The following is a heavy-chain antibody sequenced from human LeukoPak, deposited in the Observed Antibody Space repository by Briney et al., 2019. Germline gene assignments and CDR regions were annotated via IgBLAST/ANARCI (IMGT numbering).Heavy chain of an antibody. D-gene: IGHD5-12*01. V-gene: IGHV3-30-3*01. CDR2: ISYDGSNK. CDR3: AREPYSGYDSYFDY. Sequence: GGSLRLSCSASGFTFSTYSMHWGLQAPGKGLEWVAVISYDGSNKYYADSVKGRFTISRDNSKNTLYLQMNSLRAEDTAVYYCAREPYSGYDSYFDYWGQGTLVTVSS. CDR1: GFTFSTYS. J-gene: IGHJ4*02.